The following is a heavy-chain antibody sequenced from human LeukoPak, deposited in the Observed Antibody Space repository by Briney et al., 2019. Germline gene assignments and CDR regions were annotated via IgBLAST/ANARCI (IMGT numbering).Heavy chain of an antibody. CDR2: ISGSGGST. Sequence: PGGSLRLSCAVSRFAFSNYGMSWVRQAPGKGLEWVSAISGSGGSTYYADSVKGRFTISRDNSKNSLYLQMNSLRAEDTAVYYCARDNVGTQWLATSDFDYWGQGTLVTVSS. CDR1: RFAFSNYG. D-gene: IGHD6-19*01. V-gene: IGHV3-23*01. J-gene: IGHJ4*02. CDR3: ARDNVGTQWLATSDFDY.